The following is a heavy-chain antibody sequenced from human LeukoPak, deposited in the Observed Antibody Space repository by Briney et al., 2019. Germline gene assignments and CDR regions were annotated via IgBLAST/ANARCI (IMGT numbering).Heavy chain of an antibody. CDR2: ISWNSGSI. D-gene: IGHD2-2*01. CDR3: AKDILRESYALDY. CDR1: GFTFDDYA. V-gene: IGHV3-9*01. Sequence: PGRSLRLSCAASGFTFDDYAMHWVRQAPGKGLERVSSISWNSGSIGYADSVKGRFTISRDNAKNSLYLQMNSLRAEDTALYYCAKDILRESYALDYWGQGTLVTVSS. J-gene: IGHJ4*02.